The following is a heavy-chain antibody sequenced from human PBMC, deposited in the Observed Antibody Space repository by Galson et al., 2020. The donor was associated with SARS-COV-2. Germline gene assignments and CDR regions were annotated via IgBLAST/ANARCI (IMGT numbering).Heavy chain of an antibody. V-gene: IGHV4-30-4*08. CDR1: GGSITTGGYQ. D-gene: IGHD5-18*01. CDR2: IFSSGNS. CDR3: ARGGWGGYFVDN. Sequence: SETLSLTCSVSGGSITTGGYQWCWIRQPPGQGLEWIGYIFSSGNSYHNPSLKSRLTISVDTSKNQFSVGPTSVAGADTAGYYRARGGWGGYFVDNWGQGGLGNVSS. J-gene: IGHJ4*01.